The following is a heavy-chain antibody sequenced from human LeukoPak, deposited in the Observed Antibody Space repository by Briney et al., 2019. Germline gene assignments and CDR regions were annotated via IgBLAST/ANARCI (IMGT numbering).Heavy chain of an antibody. J-gene: IGHJ4*02. Sequence: GGSLRLSCAAPGFSFSSYGMHWGRQAPGKGLEGMAFIRSDGSNKYYADSVKGRFTISRDNSKNTLYLQMNSLRAEDTAVYYCARDRDNVAGTRGYFDYWGQGTLVTVSS. D-gene: IGHD6-19*01. CDR1: GFSFSSYG. V-gene: IGHV3-30*02. CDR2: IRSDGSNK. CDR3: ARDRDNVAGTRGYFDY.